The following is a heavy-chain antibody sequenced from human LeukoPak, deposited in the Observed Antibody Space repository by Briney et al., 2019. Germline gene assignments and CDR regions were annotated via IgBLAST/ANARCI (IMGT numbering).Heavy chain of an antibody. CDR3: ARHEAYYDFWSGYLRDYYYYGMDV. CDR2: IYYSGST. J-gene: IGHJ6*02. CDR1: GGSISRYY. Sequence: SETLSLTCTVSGGSISRYYWSWIRQPPGKGLEWIGYIYYSGSTNYNPSLKSRVTISVDTSKNQFSLKLSSVTAADTAVYYCARHEAYYDFWSGYLRDYYYYGMDVWGQGTTVTVSS. D-gene: IGHD3-3*01. V-gene: IGHV4-59*08.